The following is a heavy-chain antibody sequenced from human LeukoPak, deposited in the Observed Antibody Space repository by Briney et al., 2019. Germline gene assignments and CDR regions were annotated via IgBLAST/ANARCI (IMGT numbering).Heavy chain of an antibody. CDR2: IYYSGST. CDR3: ARVPGYYSRTSCYPYYMDV. D-gene: IGHD2-2*01. J-gene: IGHJ6*03. V-gene: IGHV4-59*11. CDR1: GGSISSHY. Sequence: PSETLSLTCTVSGGSISSHYWSWIRQPPRKGLEWIGNIYYSGSTNYNPSLKSRVTISVDTSKNQFSLKLSSVTAADTVLYHCARVPGYYSRTSCYPYYMDVWGKGTTVTVSS.